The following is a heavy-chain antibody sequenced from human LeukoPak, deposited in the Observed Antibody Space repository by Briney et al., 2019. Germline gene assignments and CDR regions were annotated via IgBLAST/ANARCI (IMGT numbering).Heavy chain of an antibody. Sequence: ASVKVSCKASTGTFSSYPISWVRQAPGQGFEWMGGIIPIFGKANYAEKFQGRVTITADEFTNTAYMELSSLRSEDTAVYYCARPTFDILTGRPTYFDYWGQGTLVTVAS. D-gene: IGHD3-9*01. V-gene: IGHV1-69*13. J-gene: IGHJ4*02. CDR2: IIPIFGKA. CDR1: TGTFSSYP. CDR3: ARPTFDILTGRPTYFDY.